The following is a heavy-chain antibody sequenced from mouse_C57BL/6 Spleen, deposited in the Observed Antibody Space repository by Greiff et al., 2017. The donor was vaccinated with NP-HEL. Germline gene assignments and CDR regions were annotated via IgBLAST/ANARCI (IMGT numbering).Heavy chain of an antibody. CDR1: GYTFTDYY. CDR2: INPNNGGT. J-gene: IGHJ1*03. V-gene: IGHV1-26*01. CDR3: ARDPTVVGGYFDV. Sequence: EVKLQQSGPELVKPGASVKISCKASGYTFTDYYMNWVKQSHGKSLEWIGDINPNNGGTSYNQKFKGKATLTVDKSSSTAYMELRSLTSEDSAVYYCARDPTVVGGYFDVWGTGTTVTVSS. D-gene: IGHD1-1*01.